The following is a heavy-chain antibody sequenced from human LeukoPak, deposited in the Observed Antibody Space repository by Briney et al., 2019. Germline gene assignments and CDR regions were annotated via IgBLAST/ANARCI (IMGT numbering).Heavy chain of an antibody. D-gene: IGHD1-26*01. V-gene: IGHV3-7*01. CDR2: IKEDGSEK. J-gene: IGHJ5*02. CDR3: VYGGSYYVA. Sequence: GSLRLSCAASGFTFGTYWMTWVRQPPGKVLELVANIKEDGSEKYYVDSVKGRFTISRDNAKNSLYLQMNSLRAEDTALYYCVYGGSYYVAWGQGTLVTVSS. CDR1: GFTFGTYW.